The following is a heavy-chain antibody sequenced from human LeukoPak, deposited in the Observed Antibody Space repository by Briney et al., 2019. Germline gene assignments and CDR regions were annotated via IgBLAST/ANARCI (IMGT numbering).Heavy chain of an antibody. D-gene: IGHD4-17*01. CDR2: ISGSGGST. J-gene: IGHJ4*02. V-gene: IGHV3-23*01. CDR1: GFTFSSYA. CDR3: AKANGDYLYYFDY. Sequence: GGSLRLSCAASGFTFSSYAMSWVRQAPGKGLEWVSAISGSGGSTYYADSVKGRLTISRDNSKNTLYLQMSSLRAEDTAVYYCAKANGDYLYYFDYWGQGTLVTVSS.